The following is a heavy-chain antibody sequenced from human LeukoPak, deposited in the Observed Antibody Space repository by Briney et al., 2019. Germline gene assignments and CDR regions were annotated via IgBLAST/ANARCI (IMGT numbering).Heavy chain of an antibody. D-gene: IGHD6-13*01. J-gene: IGHJ4*02. CDR2: IYYSGST. Sequence: SETLSLTCTVSGGSISSGGYYWSWIRQHPGKGLEWIGYIYYSGSTYYNPSLKSRVTISVDTSKNQFSLKLSSVTAADTAVYYCARAMRIAAAGTLNYWGQGTLVTVSS. V-gene: IGHV4-31*03. CDR1: GGSISSGGYY. CDR3: ARAMRIAAAGTLNY.